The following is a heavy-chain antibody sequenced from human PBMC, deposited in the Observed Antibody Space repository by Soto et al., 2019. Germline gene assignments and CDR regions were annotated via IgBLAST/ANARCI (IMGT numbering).Heavy chain of an antibody. CDR3: ARSSGWRHVFTFDYGLDV. V-gene: IGHV3-11*06. CDR1: GFSVGDYY. J-gene: IGHJ6*02. Sequence: QVQLVESGGGLVEPGGSLRLSCAASGFSVGDYYMTWIRQAPGKGLEWLSYSSSSGGYTNYADSVKGRFTISRDNARNLLYLQMDCLRAEDTAVYFWARSSGWRHVFTFDYGLDVWGQGTTVTVSS. CDR2: SSSSGGYT. D-gene: IGHD3-16*01.